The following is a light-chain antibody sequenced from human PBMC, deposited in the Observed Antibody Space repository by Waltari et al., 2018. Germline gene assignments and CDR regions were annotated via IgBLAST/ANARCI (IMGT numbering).Light chain of an antibody. J-gene: IGKJ2*01. CDR3: LQGRQTPFT. Sequence: NYLAWYLQKPGQSPHLLVYVGSTRASEVPDRFSGSGSDTDFILRISAVEAEDAGVYYCLQGRQTPFTFGQGTELEI. V-gene: IGKV2-28*01. CDR1: NY. CDR2: VGS.